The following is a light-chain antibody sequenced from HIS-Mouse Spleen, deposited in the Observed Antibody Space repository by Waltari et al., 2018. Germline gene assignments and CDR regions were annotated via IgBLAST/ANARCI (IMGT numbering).Light chain of an antibody. CDR1: QGISSY. CDR2: AAS. CDR3: QQYYSYPWT. J-gene: IGKJ1*01. V-gene: IGKV1-8*01. Sequence: AIRMTQSPSSLSSSTGDRVTITCRASQGISSYLAWYQQKPGKAHKILIYAASTLQSGVPSRFSGSGSGTDFTLTISCLKSEDFATYYCQQYYSYPWTFGQGTKVEIK.